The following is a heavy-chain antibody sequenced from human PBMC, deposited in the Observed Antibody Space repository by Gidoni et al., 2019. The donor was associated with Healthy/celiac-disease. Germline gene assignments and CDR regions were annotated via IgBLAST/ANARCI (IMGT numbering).Heavy chain of an antibody. Sequence: QVQLEQSGAEVKKPGSSVKGSCKASGGTFSSYAISWVRQDSGQGLEWMGGIIPIFGTANYAQKFQGIFTITADNSTSTAYMELSSLRSEDTAVYYCARDSEARTVITIFGLWGQGTLVTVSS. J-gene: IGHJ4*02. CDR1: GGTFSSYA. CDR2: IIPIFGTA. CDR3: ARDSEARTVITIFGL. D-gene: IGHD3-3*01. V-gene: IGHV1-69*06.